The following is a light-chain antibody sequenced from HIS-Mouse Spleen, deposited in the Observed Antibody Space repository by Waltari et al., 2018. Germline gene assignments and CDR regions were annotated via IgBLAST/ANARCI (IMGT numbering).Light chain of an antibody. Sequence: SYELTQPPSVSVYPGQTARITCSGDKWGDKYACWYQQNPGQSPVLVIYQDSKRPSGIPERFSGSNSGNTATLTISGTQAMDEADYYCQAWDSSYSVFGGGTKLTVL. CDR1: KWGDKY. V-gene: IGLV3-1*01. CDR3: QAWDSSYSV. CDR2: QDS. J-gene: IGLJ2*01.